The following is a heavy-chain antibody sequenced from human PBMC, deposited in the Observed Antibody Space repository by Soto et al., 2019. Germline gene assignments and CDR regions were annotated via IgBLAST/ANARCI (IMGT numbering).Heavy chain of an antibody. J-gene: IGHJ6*02. Sequence: SETLSLTCAVYGGSFSGYYWSWIRQPPGKGLEWIGEINHSGSTNYNPSLKSRVTISVDTSKNQFSLKLSSVTAADTAVYYCARVEHQEGYYYYYGMDVWGQGTTVTVSS. CDR1: GGSFSGYY. CDR3: ARVEHQEGYYYYYGMDV. CDR2: INHSGST. D-gene: IGHD2-21*01. V-gene: IGHV4-34*01.